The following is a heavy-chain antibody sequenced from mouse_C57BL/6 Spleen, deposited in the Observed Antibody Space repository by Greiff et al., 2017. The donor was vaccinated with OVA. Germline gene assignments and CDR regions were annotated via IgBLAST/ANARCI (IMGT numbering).Heavy chain of an antibody. Sequence: VQLQQSGPELVKPGASVKISCKASGYAFSSSWMNWVKQRPGKGLEWIGRIYPGDGDTNYNGKFKGKATLTADKSSSTAYMHLSSLTSEDSAVYFCARSRDYGHWGQGTTLTVSS. J-gene: IGHJ2*01. CDR3: ARSRDYGH. V-gene: IGHV1-82*01. CDR1: GYAFSSSW. D-gene: IGHD1-1*01. CDR2: IYPGDGDT.